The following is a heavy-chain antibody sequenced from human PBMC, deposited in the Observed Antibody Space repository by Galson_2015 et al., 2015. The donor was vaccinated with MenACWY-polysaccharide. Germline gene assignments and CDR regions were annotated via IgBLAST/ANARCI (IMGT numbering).Heavy chain of an antibody. J-gene: IGHJ5*02. D-gene: IGHD2-15*01. CDR2: IGGSGTT. CDR1: GFTFTNYA. Sequence: SLRLSCAASGFTFTNYAMNWVRQAPGKGPEWVSSIGGSGTTYYADSVKGRFTNSRDNSKNMVYLQMNSLRAEDTAIYYCAKANSGGICTSGWACWFDPWGQGSLVIVSS. CDR3: AKANSGGICTSGWACWFDP. V-gene: IGHV3-23*01.